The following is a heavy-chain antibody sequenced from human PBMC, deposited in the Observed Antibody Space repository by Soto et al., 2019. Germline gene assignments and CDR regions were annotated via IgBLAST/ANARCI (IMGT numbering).Heavy chain of an antibody. CDR1: GFTFSSYA. D-gene: IGHD3-10*01. Sequence: PGGSLRLSCAASGFTFSSYAMSWVRQAPGKGLEWVSAISGSGGSTYYADSVKGRFTISRDNSKNTLYLQMNSLRAEDTAVYYCAQSPTGQLWFGWFDPWGQGTLVTVSS. V-gene: IGHV3-23*01. CDR3: AQSPTGQLWFGWFDP. CDR2: ISGSGGST. J-gene: IGHJ5*02.